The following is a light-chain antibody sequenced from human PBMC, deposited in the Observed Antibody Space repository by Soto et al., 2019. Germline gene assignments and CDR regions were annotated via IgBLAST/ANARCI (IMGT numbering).Light chain of an antibody. CDR2: DVS. V-gene: IGLV2-14*01. J-gene: IGLJ1*01. CDR1: SSDVGGYGH. CDR3: SSYTSSSTPYV. Sequence: QSALTQPASVSESPGQSITISCTGTSSDVGGYGHVSWYQQHPGKAPKLMIYDVSNRPSGVSNRFSGSKSGNTASLTISGLRAEDEADYYCSSYTSSSTPYVFGTGTKLTVL.